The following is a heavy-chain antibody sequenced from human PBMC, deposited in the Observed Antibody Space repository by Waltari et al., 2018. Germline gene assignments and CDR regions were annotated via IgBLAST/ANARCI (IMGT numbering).Heavy chain of an antibody. J-gene: IGHJ6*02. CDR1: GFSFSNYW. D-gene: IGHD6-19*01. Sequence: EVQLVESGGGLVQPGGSLRLSCAASGFSFSNYWMHWVRQAPGEGLVWVSRISFDGSNTTYADSVKGRFTISRDNAKNTLYLQMNSLRAEDTAVYYCARVPLITVAGYYYYYGMDVWGQGTTVTVSS. CDR3: ARVPLITVAGYYYYYGMDV. CDR2: ISFDGSNT. V-gene: IGHV3-74*01.